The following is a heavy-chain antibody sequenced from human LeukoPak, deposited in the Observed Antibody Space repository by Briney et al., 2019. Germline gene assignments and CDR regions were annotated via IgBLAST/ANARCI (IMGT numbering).Heavy chain of an antibody. CDR1: GFTFSNAW. CDR2: IKSETDGGTT. CDR3: LLTGYDFDY. J-gene: IGHJ4*02. V-gene: IGHV3-15*01. D-gene: IGHD3-9*01. Sequence: PGGSLRLSCAASGFTFSNAWMSWVRQAPGKGLEWVGRIKSETDGGTTDYAAPVKGRFTISRDDSKNTLYLQMNSLKTEDTAVYYCLLTGYDFDYWGQGTLVTVSS.